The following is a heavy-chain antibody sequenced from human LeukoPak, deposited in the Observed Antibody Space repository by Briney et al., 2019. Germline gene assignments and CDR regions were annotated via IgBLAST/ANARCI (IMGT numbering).Heavy chain of an antibody. Sequence: SETLSLTCAVYGGSFSGYYWSWVRQPPGKGLEWIGEINHSGRTNYKPSLKSRDTISVDTSKNQFSLKLSSVSPADTAVYYCARALEYSTFDYWGQGPLVTVSA. V-gene: IGHV4-34*01. CDR1: GGSFSGYY. J-gene: IGHJ4*02. CDR3: ARALEYSTFDY. D-gene: IGHD6-6*01. CDR2: INHSGRT.